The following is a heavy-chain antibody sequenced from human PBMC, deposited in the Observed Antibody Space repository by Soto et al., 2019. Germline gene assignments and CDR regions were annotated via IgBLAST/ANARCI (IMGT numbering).Heavy chain of an antibody. D-gene: IGHD3-22*01. CDR1: GFTFNSYS. CDR3: ARGYYYDSSGYWSNDAFDI. CDR2: ISSSGVYI. Sequence: GSLRLSCAASGFTFNSYSMNWVGQAPWKGLEWVSSISSSGVYIYYADSEKGRFTISRDNAKNSLYLQMNSLRAEDTAVYYCARGYYYDSSGYWSNDAFDIWGQGTMVTVSS. V-gene: IGHV3-21*01. J-gene: IGHJ3*02.